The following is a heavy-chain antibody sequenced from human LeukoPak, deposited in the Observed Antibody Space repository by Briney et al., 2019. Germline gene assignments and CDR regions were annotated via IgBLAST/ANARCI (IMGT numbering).Heavy chain of an antibody. CDR2: IYHSGST. D-gene: IGHD7-27*01. Sequence: PSETLSLTCTVSGYSISSGYYWGWIRQPPGKGREWIGSIYHSGSTYYNPSLKSRVTISVDTSKNQFSLKLSSVTAADTAVYYCARDRTGDPDYWGQGTLVTVSS. J-gene: IGHJ4*02. V-gene: IGHV4-38-2*02. CDR3: ARDRTGDPDY. CDR1: GYSISSGYY.